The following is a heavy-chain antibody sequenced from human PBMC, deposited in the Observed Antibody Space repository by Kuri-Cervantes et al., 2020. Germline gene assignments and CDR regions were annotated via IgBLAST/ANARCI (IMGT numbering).Heavy chain of an antibody. J-gene: IGHJ4*02. CDR3: ARAYSSSWYNHSPEFGY. D-gene: IGHD6-13*01. Sequence: ASVKVSCKASGGTFSSYAISWARQAPGQGLEWMGIINPSGGSTSYAQKFQGRVTMTRDTSTSTVYMELSSLRSEDTAVYYCARAYSSSWYNHSPEFGYWGQGTLVTVSS. V-gene: IGHV1-46*01. CDR2: INPSGGST. CDR1: GGTFSSYA.